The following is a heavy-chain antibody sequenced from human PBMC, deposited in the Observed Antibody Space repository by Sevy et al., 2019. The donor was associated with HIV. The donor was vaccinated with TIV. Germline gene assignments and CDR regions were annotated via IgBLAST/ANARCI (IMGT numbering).Heavy chain of an antibody. V-gene: IGHV3-30*18. J-gene: IGHJ6*02. Sequence: GGSLRLSCAASGFTFSSYGMHWVRQAPGEGLEWVAVISYDGSNKYYADSVKGRFTISRDNSKNTLYLQMNSLRAEDTAVYYCAKFIAAAGTGGYYYYYGMDVWGQGTTVTVSS. CDR1: GFTFSSYG. CDR2: ISYDGSNK. CDR3: AKFIAAAGTGGYYYYYGMDV. D-gene: IGHD6-13*01.